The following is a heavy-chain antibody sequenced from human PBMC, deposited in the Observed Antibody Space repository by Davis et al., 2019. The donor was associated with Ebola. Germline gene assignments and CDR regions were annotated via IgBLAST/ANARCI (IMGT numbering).Heavy chain of an antibody. CDR2: ISAYNGNT. J-gene: IGHJ5*02. CDR1: GYTFTSYG. V-gene: IGHV1-18*01. D-gene: IGHD1-1*01. Sequence: ASVKVSCKASGYTFTSYGISWVRQAPGQGLEWMGWISAYNGNTNYAQKFQGRVTITADESTSTAYMELSSLRSEDTAVYYCASDNWNNWFDPWGQGTLVTVSS. CDR3: ASDNWNNWFDP.